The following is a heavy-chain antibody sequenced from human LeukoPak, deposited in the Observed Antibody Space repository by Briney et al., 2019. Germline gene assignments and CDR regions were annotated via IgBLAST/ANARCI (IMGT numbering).Heavy chain of an antibody. CDR3: ASLGGSGSLNCFDP. J-gene: IGHJ5*02. V-gene: IGHV3-21*06. D-gene: IGHD3-10*01. CDR2: ISASSYYI. Sequence: GGSLRLSCAASGFNFSNYSMNWVRQAPGKGLEWVSSISASSYYIYYADSVKGRFTISRDNAKSSLSLQMNSLRAEDTAVYYCASLGGSGSLNCFDPWGQGSLVTVSS. CDR1: GFNFSNYS.